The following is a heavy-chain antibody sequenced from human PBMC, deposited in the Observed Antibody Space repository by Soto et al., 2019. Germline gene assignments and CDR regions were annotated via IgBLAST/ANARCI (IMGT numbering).Heavy chain of an antibody. V-gene: IGHV3-9*01. CDR1: GFTFDDYA. CDR2: ISWNSGSI. Sequence: EVQLVESGGGLVQPGRSLRLSCAASGFTFDDYAMHWVRQAPGKGLEWVPGISWNSGSIGYADSVKGRFTISRDNAKNSLYIQMNSLRAEDTALYYCAKDIGVTGAFDIWGQGTMVTVSS. D-gene: IGHD2-21*02. CDR3: AKDIGVTGAFDI. J-gene: IGHJ3*02.